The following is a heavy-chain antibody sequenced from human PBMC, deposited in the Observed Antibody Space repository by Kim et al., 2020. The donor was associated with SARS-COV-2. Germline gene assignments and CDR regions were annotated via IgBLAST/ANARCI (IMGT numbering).Heavy chain of an antibody. CDR1: GGSISSSSYY. CDR3: ARPGGRLRWGLDAFDI. D-gene: IGHD4-17*01. V-gene: IGHV4-39*01. Sequence: SETLSLTCTVSGGSISSSSYYWGWIRQPPGKGLEWIGSIYYSGSTYYNPSLKSRVTISVDTSKNQFSLKLSSVTAADTAVYYCARPGGRLRWGLDAFDIWGQGTMVTVSS. J-gene: IGHJ3*02. CDR2: IYYSGST.